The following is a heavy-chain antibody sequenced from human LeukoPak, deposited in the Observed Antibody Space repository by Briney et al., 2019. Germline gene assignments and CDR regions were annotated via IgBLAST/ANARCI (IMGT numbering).Heavy chain of an antibody. Sequence: SETLSLTCAVYGGSFSGYYWGWIRQPPAKGLEWIGEINHSGSTNSNPPLKSRDTISVDTSNNLFSLELSFVTAADTAVYYCARGRRLADYFDYWGQGTLVTVSS. CDR3: ARGRRLADYFDY. CDR1: GGSFSGYY. V-gene: IGHV4-34*01. J-gene: IGHJ4*02. CDR2: INHSGST.